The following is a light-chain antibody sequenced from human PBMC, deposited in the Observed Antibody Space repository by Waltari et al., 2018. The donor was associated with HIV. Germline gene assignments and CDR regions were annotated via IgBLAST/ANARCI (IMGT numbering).Light chain of an antibody. Sequence: EIVLTQSPGTLSLSPGERAILSCRASQGVGSIYLNLYQQKPGQAPRVLIYGASSRATGIPDRFSGSGSGTDFSHNSSRLEPEDFAVYYCQQSGSSITFGQGTRLEIK. CDR2: GAS. V-gene: IGKV3-20*01. CDR3: QQSGSSIT. J-gene: IGKJ5*01. CDR1: QGVGSIY.